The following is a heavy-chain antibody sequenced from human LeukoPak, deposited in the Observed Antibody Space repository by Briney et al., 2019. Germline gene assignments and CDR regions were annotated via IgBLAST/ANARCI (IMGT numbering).Heavy chain of an antibody. D-gene: IGHD6-13*01. V-gene: IGHV3-23*01. J-gene: IGHJ4*02. CDR2: ISGSSGII. CDR3: AKRYSTSWHLFDF. CDR1: GFTFNTYT. Sequence: PGGSLRLSCAASGFTFNTYTMNWVRQAPGKGLEWVSYISGSSGIIDYADSVKGRFTISRDNSKNTLYLQMNSLRAEDTAVYYCAKRYSTSWHLFDFWGQGTLVTVSS.